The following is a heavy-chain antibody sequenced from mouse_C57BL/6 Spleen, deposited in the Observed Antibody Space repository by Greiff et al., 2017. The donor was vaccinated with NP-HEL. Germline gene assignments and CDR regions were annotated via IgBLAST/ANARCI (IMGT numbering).Heavy chain of an antibody. J-gene: IGHJ2*01. CDR1: GYTFTSYW. Sequence: VQLHQSGAELAKPGASVTLSCKASGYTFTSYWMHWVKQRPGQGLEWIGYINPSSGYTKYNQKFKDQATLTADKSASTAYMQLSSLTYEDSAVHYCAREGITTVVATGDYWGQGTTLTVSS. CDR3: AREGITTVVATGDY. V-gene: IGHV1-7*01. CDR2: INPSSGYT. D-gene: IGHD1-1*01.